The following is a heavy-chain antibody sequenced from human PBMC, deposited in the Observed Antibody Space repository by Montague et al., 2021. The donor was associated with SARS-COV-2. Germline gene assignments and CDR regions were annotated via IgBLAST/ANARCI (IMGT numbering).Heavy chain of an antibody. V-gene: IGHV4-39*01. CDR3: ARPLNLYYYGSGSYSSWFDP. CDR2: TYSNGRT. CDR1: GGSISSSNSY. Sequence: SETLSLTCTVSGGSISSSNSYWGWIRQPPGKGLEWIGTTYSNGRTDYSPSLKSRVTIFVDTSTNQLSLKMTAVTAADTAVYYCARPLNLYYYGSGSYSSWFDPWGQGTLVTVSS. D-gene: IGHD3-10*01. J-gene: IGHJ5*02.